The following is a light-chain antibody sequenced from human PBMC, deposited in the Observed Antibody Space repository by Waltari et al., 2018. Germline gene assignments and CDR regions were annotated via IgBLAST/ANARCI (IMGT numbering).Light chain of an antibody. CDR2: GAA. CDR3: HQGYDLPPT. CDR1: PSVSSSF. Sequence: EVVMTQSPGTLSLSPGERATLSCRASPSVSSSFLSWYQQKPGQAPRLLMYGAATRATGIPARFSGSGSATDFTLTISSLQPEDFAVYYCHQGYDLPPTFGQGTRLEIK. J-gene: IGKJ5*01. V-gene: IGKV3D-7*01.